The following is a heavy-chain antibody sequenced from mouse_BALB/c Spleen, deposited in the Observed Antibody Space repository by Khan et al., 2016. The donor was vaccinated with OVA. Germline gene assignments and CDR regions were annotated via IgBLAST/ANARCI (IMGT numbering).Heavy chain of an antibody. CDR2: INPSTGYS. Sequence: QVQLQQSGAALAKPGASVKMSCKASGYTFTSYWMHWVNQRPGQGLEWIGYINPSTGYSEYNQRFKDKATLTADKSSSTAYMQLISLTSEDASVYCCARDSLGAYWGQGTLVTVS. J-gene: IGHJ3*01. CDR1: GYTFTSYW. V-gene: IGHV1-7*01. CDR3: ARDSLGAY. D-gene: IGHD3-2*01.